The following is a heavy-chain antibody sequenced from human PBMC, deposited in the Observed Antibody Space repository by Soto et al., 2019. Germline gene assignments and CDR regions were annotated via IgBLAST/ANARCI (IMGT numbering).Heavy chain of an antibody. CDR3: ARDTPPYYYDSSGYRQNYYYYGMDV. D-gene: IGHD3-22*01. CDR2: IYYSGST. J-gene: IGHJ6*02. CDR1: GGSISSGGYY. V-gene: IGHV4-31*02. Sequence: SSETLSLTWTVSGGSISSGGYYWSWIRQHPGKGLEWIGCIYYSGSTYYNPSLKSRVTISVDTSKNQFSLKLSSVTAADTAVYYCARDTPPYYYDSSGYRQNYYYYGMDVWGQGTTVTVSS.